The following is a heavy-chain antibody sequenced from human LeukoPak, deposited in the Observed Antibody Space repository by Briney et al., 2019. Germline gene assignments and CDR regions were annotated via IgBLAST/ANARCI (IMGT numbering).Heavy chain of an antibody. CDR3: ARESWGRKDAFDI. J-gene: IGHJ3*02. Sequence: GASVKVSCKSSGYTFTDYYMHWVRQAPGQGPEWMGWINPNSNGTNYAQEFQGRVTMTRDTSISTAYMDLSSLKSDDTAVYYCARESWGRKDAFDIWGQGTMVTVSS. V-gene: IGHV1-2*02. CDR1: GYTFTDYY. CDR2: INPNSNGT. D-gene: IGHD3-16*01.